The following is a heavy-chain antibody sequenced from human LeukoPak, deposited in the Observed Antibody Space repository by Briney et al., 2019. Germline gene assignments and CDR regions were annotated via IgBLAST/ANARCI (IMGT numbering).Heavy chain of an antibody. Sequence: ASETRSLTCAVDGGSFSGYYWSWIRQPPGKGLEWIGEINHSGSTNYNPSLKSRVTISVDTSKNQFSLKLSSVTAADTAVYYCARGVGATFGNWGQGTLVTVSS. D-gene: IGHD1-26*01. J-gene: IGHJ4*02. V-gene: IGHV4-34*01. CDR2: INHSGST. CDR1: GGSFSGYY. CDR3: ARGVGATFGN.